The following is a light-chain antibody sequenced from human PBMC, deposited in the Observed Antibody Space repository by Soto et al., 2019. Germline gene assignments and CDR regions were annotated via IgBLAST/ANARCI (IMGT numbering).Light chain of an antibody. Sequence: DIQMTQSPSTLSASVGDRVTITCRASQSISSWLAWYQQKPGKAPKLLIYKASSLESGVPSRFSGSGSGTEFNLTISSLQPDDFATYYCQQYNSYSRALTFGGGTKVEIK. CDR1: QSISSW. V-gene: IGKV1-5*03. CDR3: QQYNSYSRALT. CDR2: KAS. J-gene: IGKJ4*01.